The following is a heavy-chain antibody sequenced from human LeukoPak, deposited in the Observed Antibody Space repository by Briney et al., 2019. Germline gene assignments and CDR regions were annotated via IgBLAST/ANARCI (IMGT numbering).Heavy chain of an antibody. CDR1: GYTFTGYY. Sequence: GASVKVSCKASGYTFTGYYMHWVRQAPGQGLEWMGWINPNSGGTNYAQKFQGRVTMTRDTSISTADMEVSSLRSDDTAVYYCATSGSSWPDYWGQGTLVTVSS. V-gene: IGHV1-2*02. J-gene: IGHJ4*02. D-gene: IGHD6-13*01. CDR2: INPNSGGT. CDR3: ATSGSSWPDY.